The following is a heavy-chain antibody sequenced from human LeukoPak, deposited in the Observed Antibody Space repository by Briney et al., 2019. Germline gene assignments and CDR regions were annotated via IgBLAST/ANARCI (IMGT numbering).Heavy chain of an antibody. CDR2: ISSSGSTI. D-gene: IGHD3-10*02. CDR3: TELGITMIGGV. J-gene: IGHJ6*04. CDR1: GFTFSSYE. Sequence: PGGSLRLSCAASGFTFSSYEMNWVRQAPGKGLEWVSYISSSGSTIYYADSVKGRFTISRDNAKNSMYLQMNSLRAEDTAVYYCTELGITMIGGVWGKGTTVTISS. V-gene: IGHV3-48*03.